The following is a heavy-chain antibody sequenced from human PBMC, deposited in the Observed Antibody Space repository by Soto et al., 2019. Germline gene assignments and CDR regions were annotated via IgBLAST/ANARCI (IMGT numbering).Heavy chain of an antibody. Sequence: SETLSLTCAVYGGSFCGYDWGGIRQPPGKGLEWIGEINHSGSTNYNPSLKSRVTISVDTSKNQFSLKLSSVTAADTAVYYCARLTTVTRMDVWGQGTTVTVSS. CDR2: INHSGST. J-gene: IGHJ6*02. D-gene: IGHD4-4*01. CDR3: ARLTTVTRMDV. CDR1: GGSFCGYD. V-gene: IGHV4-34*01.